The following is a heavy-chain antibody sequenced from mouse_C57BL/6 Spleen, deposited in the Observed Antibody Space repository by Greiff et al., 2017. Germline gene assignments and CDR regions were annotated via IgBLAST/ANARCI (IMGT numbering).Heavy chain of an antibody. D-gene: IGHD1-1*01. CDR2: ISSGGSYT. CDR1: GFTFSSYG. CDR3: ARRLNYYGSSDYFDY. Sequence: EVKLVESGGDLVKPGGSLKLSCAASGFTFSSYGMSWVRQTPDKRLEWVATISSGGSYTYYPDSVKGRFTISRDNAKNTLYLQMSSLKSGDTAMYYCARRLNYYGSSDYFDYWGQGTTLTVSS. J-gene: IGHJ2*01. V-gene: IGHV5-6*02.